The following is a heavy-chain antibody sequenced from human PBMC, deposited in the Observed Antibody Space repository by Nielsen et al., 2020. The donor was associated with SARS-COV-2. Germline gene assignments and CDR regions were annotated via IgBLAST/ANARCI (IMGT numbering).Heavy chain of an antibody. CDR3: ARDAQSYGDSGFDY. V-gene: IGHV3-30-3*01. CDR2: ISYDGSNK. D-gene: IGHD4-17*01. Sequence: GESLKISCAASGFTSSSYAMHWVRQAPGKGLEWVAVISYDGSNKYYADSVKGRFTISRDNAKNSLYLQMNSLRAEDTAVYYCARDAQSYGDSGFDYWGQGTLVTVSS. J-gene: IGHJ4*02. CDR1: GFTSSSYA.